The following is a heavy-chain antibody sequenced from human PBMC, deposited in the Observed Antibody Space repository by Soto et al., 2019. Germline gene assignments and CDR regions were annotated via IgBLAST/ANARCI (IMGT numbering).Heavy chain of an antibody. Sequence: PSETLSLTCTVSGGSISSYYWSWIRQPPGKGLEWIGYIYYSGSTNYNPSLKSRVTISVDTSKNQFSLKLSSVTAADTAVYYCARGRQRYCISTSCRRGMDVWGQGTTVTVSS. CDR3: ARGRQRYCISTSCRRGMDV. J-gene: IGHJ6*02. CDR2: IYYSGST. CDR1: GGSISSYY. D-gene: IGHD2-2*01. V-gene: IGHV4-59*08.